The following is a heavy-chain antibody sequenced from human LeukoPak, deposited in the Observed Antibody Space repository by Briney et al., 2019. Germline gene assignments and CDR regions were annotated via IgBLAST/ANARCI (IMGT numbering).Heavy chain of an antibody. V-gene: IGHV3-7*01. CDR2: IKQDGSEK. CDR1: GFTFSSYA. Sequence: GGSLRLSCAASGFTFSSYAMSWVRQAPGKGLEWVANIKQDGSEKYYVDSVKGRFTISRDNAKNSLYLQMNSLRAEDTAVYYCAREVDVWGQGTTVTVSS. CDR3: AREVDV. J-gene: IGHJ6*02.